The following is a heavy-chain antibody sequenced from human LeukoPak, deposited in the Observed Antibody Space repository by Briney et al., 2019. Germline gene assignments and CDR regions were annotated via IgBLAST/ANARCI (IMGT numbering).Heavy chain of an antibody. CDR1: GGSFSGYY. CDR2: INHSGST. V-gene: IGHV4-34*01. D-gene: IGHD3-9*01. CDR3: ARSLPDYDVLTGSFLD. J-gene: IGHJ4*02. Sequence: SETLSLTCAVYGGSFSGYYWSWIRQPPGKGLEWIGEINHSGSTNYNPSLKSRVTISVDMSKNQFSLKLSSVTAADTAVYYCARSLPDYDVLTGSFLDWGQGTWSPSPQ.